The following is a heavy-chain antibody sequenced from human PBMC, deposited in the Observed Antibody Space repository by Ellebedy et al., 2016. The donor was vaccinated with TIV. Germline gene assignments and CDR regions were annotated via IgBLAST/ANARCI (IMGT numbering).Heavy chain of an antibody. CDR3: AAVQYWDAVFDM. D-gene: IGHD2-8*02. V-gene: IGHV3-74*01. CDR1: GFIFSGYW. J-gene: IGHJ3*02. Sequence: PGGSLRLSCAASGFIFSGYWMHWVRQAPGKGLVWVSRINSDGSDTAYADSVRGRFTISRDNAKNTLYLQMNSLRAEDTAVYYCAAVQYWDAVFDMWGQGTMVTVSS. CDR2: INSDGSDT.